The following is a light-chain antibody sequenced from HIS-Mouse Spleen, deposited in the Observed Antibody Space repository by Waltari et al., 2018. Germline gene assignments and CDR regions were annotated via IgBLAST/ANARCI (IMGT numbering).Light chain of an antibody. V-gene: IGLV2-8*01. CDR1: SSGAGGSNH. Sequence: QAALTQPPSASGSPGQSVTIPCTGTSSGAGGSNHVSWYQQHPGKAPKLMIYEVSKRPSGVPNRFSGSKSGNTASLTVSGLQAEDEADYYCSSYAGSNNYVFGTGTKVTVL. CDR2: EVS. J-gene: IGLJ1*01. CDR3: SSYAGSNNYV.